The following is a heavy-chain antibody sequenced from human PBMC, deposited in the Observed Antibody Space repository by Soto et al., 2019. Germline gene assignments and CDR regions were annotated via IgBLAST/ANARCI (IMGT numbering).Heavy chain of an antibody. CDR1: GGSISSGGYY. V-gene: IGHV4-31*02. CDR2: IYYSGST. J-gene: IGHJ4*02. Sequence: LSLTCTVSGGSISSGGYYWSWIRQHPGKGLEWIGYIYYSGSTYYNPSLKSRVTISVDTSKNQFSLKLSSVTAADTAVYYCAREDTAMGPIDYWGQGTLVTVSS. CDR3: AREDTAMGPIDY. D-gene: IGHD5-18*01.